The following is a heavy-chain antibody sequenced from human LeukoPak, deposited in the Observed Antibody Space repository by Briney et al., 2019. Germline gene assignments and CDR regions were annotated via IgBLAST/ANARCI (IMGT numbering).Heavy chain of an antibody. CDR3: AKDLNWVYYFDY. CDR1: GFTFSSYG. V-gene: IGHV3-30*18. Sequence: PGGSLRLSCAASGFTFSSYGMHWVRQAPGKGLEWVALISYAGSNKYYADSVKGRFTISRDDSKNTLYLQMNSLTAEDTAVYYCAKDLNWVYYFDYWGQGALVTVSS. J-gene: IGHJ4*02. CDR2: ISYAGSNK. D-gene: IGHD7-27*01.